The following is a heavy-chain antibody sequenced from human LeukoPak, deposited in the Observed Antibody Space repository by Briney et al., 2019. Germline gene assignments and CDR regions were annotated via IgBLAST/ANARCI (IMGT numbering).Heavy chain of an antibody. CDR1: GGTFSSYA. D-gene: IGHD5-18*01. V-gene: IGHV1-69*05. CDR2: IIPIFGTA. J-gene: IGHJ4*02. CDR3: ARGYSYRYRGLGGNFDY. Sequence: ASVKVSCRASGGTFSSYAISWVRQAPGQGLEWMGGIIPIFGTANYAQKFQGRVTITTDESTSTAYMELSSLRSEDTAVYYCARGYSYRYRGLGGNFDYWGQGTLVTVSS.